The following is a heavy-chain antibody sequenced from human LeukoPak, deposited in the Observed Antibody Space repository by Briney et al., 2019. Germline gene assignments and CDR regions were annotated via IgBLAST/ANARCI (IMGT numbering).Heavy chain of an antibody. CDR2: TYYRSKWYK. D-gene: IGHD2-8*01. J-gene: IGHJ4*02. CDR1: GDSVSSNSAA. V-gene: IGHV6-1*01. Sequence: SQTLSLTCAISGDSVSSNSAAWTWIRQSPSRGLEWLGRTYYRSKWYKKYGLSVNSRITINPDTSKNQFTLQLNSVTPEDTAVYYCARGNNGYIDFWGQGILVTVSS. CDR3: ARGNNGYIDF.